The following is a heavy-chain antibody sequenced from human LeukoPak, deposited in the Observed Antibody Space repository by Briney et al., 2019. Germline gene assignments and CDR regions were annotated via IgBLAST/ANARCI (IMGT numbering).Heavy chain of an antibody. Sequence: SETLSLTCAVYGGSFSGYYWSWIRQPPGKGLEWIGEINHSGSTNYNPSLKSRVTISVDTSKDQFSLKLSSVTAADTAVYYCARVGSGWYENWFDPWGQGTLVTVSS. CDR3: ARVGSGWYENWFDP. D-gene: IGHD6-19*01. CDR2: INHSGST. CDR1: GGSFSGYY. J-gene: IGHJ5*02. V-gene: IGHV4-34*01.